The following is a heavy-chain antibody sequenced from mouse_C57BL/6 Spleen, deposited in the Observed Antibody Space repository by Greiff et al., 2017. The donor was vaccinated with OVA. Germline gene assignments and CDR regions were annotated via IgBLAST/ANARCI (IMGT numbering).Heavy chain of an antibody. V-gene: IGHV1-52*01. CDR1: GYTFTSYW. J-gene: IGHJ3*01. Sequence: QVQLQQSGAELVRPGSSVKLSCKASGYTFTSYWMHWVKQRPIQGLEWIGNIDPSDSETHYNQKFKDKATLTVDKSSSTAYMQLSSLTSEDSAVYYCARVYYGSSIFAYWGQGTLVTVSA. D-gene: IGHD1-1*01. CDR3: ARVYYGSSIFAY. CDR2: IDPSDSET.